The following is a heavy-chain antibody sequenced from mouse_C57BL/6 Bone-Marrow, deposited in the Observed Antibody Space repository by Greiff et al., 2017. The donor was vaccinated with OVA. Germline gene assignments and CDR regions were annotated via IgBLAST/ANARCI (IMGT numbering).Heavy chain of an antibody. CDR2: INPYNGGT. CDR1: GYTFTDYY. CDR3: ARGSSWYYFDY. D-gene: IGHD6-1*01. V-gene: IGHV1-19*01. J-gene: IGHJ2*01. Sequence: VHVKQSGPVLVKPGASVKMSCKASGYTFTDYYMNWVKQSHGKSLEWIGVINPYNGGTSYNQKFKGKATLTVDKSSSTAYMELNSLTSEDSAVYYCARGSSWYYFDYWGQGTTLTVSS.